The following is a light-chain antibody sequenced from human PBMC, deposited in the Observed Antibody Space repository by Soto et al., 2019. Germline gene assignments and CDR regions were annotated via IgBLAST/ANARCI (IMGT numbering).Light chain of an antibody. Sequence: EILMTQSPATLSMSPWKRVILSCIASQSVTSSYLAWYQQKPGQAPRLVIFGASSRATGIPDRFSGSGSGTDFTLTISRLEPEDFAVFYCQQYANSPLTFGQGTRLEIK. CDR2: GAS. CDR1: QSVTSSY. CDR3: QQYANSPLT. J-gene: IGKJ5*01. V-gene: IGKV3-20*01.